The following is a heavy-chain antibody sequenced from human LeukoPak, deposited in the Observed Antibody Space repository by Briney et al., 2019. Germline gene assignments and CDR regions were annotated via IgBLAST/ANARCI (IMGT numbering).Heavy chain of an antibody. CDR1: GYSFTSYW. Sequence: GESLKISCKGSGYSFTSYWIGWVRQMPGKGLEWMGIIYPGDSDTRYCPSFQGQVTISADKSISTAYLQWSSLKASDTAMYYCASLARRVYVEYYFDYWGQGTLVTVSS. J-gene: IGHJ4*02. D-gene: IGHD2-8*01. CDR3: ASLARRVYVEYYFDY. CDR2: IYPGDSDT. V-gene: IGHV5-51*01.